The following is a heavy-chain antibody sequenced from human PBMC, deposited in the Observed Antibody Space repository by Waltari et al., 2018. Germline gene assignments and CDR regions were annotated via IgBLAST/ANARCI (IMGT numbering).Heavy chain of an antibody. CDR2: ISYNERNI. CDR3: ARDYCDRTNCHGMDV. V-gene: IGHV3-30*04. Sequence: QVQLVESGGGVVQPGRSLRLSCAASEFTFSSYAMHWVRQAPGKGLGWVAVISYNERNIYYVDSVKGRFTISRDNSRKTLYLQMNSLRAEDTAVYYCARDYCDRTNCHGMDVWGQGITVTVSS. J-gene: IGHJ6*02. D-gene: IGHD3-22*01. CDR1: EFTFSSYA.